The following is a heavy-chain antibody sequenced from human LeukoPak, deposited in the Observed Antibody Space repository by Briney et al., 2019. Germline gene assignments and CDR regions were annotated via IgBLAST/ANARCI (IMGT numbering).Heavy chain of an antibody. CDR3: ARGDYYDGSGYYY. D-gene: IGHD3-22*01. V-gene: IGHV3-64*01. CDR2: ISSNGGST. CDR1: GFTFSSYA. J-gene: IGHJ4*02. Sequence: GGSLRLSCAASGFTFSSYAMHWVRQAPGKGLEYVSAISSNGGSTYYANSVKGRFTISRDNSKNTLYLQMGSLRAEDMAVYYCARGDYYDGSGYYYWGQGTLVTVSS.